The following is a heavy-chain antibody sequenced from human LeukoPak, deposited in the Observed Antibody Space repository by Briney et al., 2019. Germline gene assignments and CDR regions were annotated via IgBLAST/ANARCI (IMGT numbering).Heavy chain of an antibody. V-gene: IGHV3-9*01. CDR1: GFTFDDYA. CDR2: ISYNRDGI. CDR3: AKGAAAGIRGYFDY. J-gene: IGHJ4*02. Sequence: GRSLRLSCVASGFTFDDYAMHWVRQAPGKGLEWVSGISYNRDGIGYADSVKGRFTVSRDNAKNSLYLQMNSLRSEDTALYYCAKGAAAGIRGYFDYWGQGTLVTVSS. D-gene: IGHD6-25*01.